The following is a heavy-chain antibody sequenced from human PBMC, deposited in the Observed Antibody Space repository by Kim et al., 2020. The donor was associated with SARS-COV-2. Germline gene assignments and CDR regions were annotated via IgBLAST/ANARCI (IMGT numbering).Heavy chain of an antibody. CDR3: ANTYYGILTGYPLG. J-gene: IGHJ4*02. V-gene: IGHV3-23*01. D-gene: IGHD3-9*01. Sequence: AESVKGRFTIARAKSKNTLYMQMNSLRAEATAVYYCANTYYGILTGYPLGWGQGTLVTVSS.